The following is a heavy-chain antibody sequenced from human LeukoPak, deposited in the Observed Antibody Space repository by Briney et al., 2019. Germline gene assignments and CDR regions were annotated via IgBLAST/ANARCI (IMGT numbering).Heavy chain of an antibody. CDR2: INGDGTGT. CDR3: ARAPGQNHAFDI. V-gene: IGHV3-74*03. Sequence: PGGSLRLSCVASEFTFSSYWMHWVRQGPGKGLVWVSRINGDGTGTTYADSVKGRFTISRDNAKNTLYLQMNSLRAEDTAVYYCARAPGQNHAFDIWGQGTMVTVSS. CDR1: EFTFSSYW. J-gene: IGHJ3*02.